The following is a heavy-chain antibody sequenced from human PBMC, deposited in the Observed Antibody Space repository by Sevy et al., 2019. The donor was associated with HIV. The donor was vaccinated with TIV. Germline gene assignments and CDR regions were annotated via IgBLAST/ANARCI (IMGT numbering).Heavy chain of an antibody. CDR3: AKDHIVVVVAATPGFDAFDI. CDR2: ISGSGGST. J-gene: IGHJ3*02. V-gene: IGHV3-23*01. Sequence: GGSLRLSCAASGFTFSSYAMSWVRQAPGKGLEWVSAISGSGGSTYYADSVKGRFTISRDNSKNTLYLQMNSLRAEVTSVYYCAKDHIVVVVAATPGFDAFDIWGQGTMVTVSS. D-gene: IGHD2-15*01. CDR1: GFTFSSYA.